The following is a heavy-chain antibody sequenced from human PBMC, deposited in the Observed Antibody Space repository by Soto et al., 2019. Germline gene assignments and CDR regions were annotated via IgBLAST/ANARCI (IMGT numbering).Heavy chain of an antibody. CDR2: INAGNGNT. CDR1: GYTFTSYA. J-gene: IGHJ5*02. Sequence: QVQLVQSGAEEKKPGASVKVSCKASGYTFTSYAMHWVRQAPGQRLEWMGWINAGNGNTKYSQKFQGRVTITRETSASTAYMELSSLRSEDTAVYYCAREVPYCGGDCYSSSGWFGPWGQGTLFTVSS. V-gene: IGHV1-3*05. D-gene: IGHD2-21*02. CDR3: AREVPYCGGDCYSSSGWFGP.